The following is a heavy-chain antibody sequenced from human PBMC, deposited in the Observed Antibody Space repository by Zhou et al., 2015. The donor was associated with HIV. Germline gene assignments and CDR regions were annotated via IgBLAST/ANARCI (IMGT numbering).Heavy chain of an antibody. CDR2: MNAGGGQT. D-gene: IGHD1-26*01. J-gene: IGHJ4*02. CDR3: TRGRWEVPDAY. CDR1: GGAFSSYS. V-gene: IGHV1-8*02. Sequence: QVQLLQSGAEVKKPDSSVRVSCRGSGGAFSSYSISWVRQAPGQGLEWMGWMNAGGGQTGYAQKFQGRVTMTRDTSISTAYMQLSGLTSEDTAIYYCTRGRWEVPDAYWGQGTLVTVTP.